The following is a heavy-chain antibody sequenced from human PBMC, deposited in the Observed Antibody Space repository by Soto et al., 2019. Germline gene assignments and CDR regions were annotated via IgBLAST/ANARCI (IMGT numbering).Heavy chain of an antibody. Sequence: ASVKVSCKASGYTFTSYGISWVRQAPGQGLEWMGWISAYNGNTNYAQKLQGRVTMTTDTSTSTAYMELSSLRSDDTAVYYWARGQFAGITIFGVVITSGGYMDVWGKGTTVTVSS. V-gene: IGHV1-18*01. D-gene: IGHD3-3*01. CDR3: ARGQFAGITIFGVVITSGGYMDV. CDR1: GYTFTSYG. J-gene: IGHJ6*03. CDR2: ISAYNGNT.